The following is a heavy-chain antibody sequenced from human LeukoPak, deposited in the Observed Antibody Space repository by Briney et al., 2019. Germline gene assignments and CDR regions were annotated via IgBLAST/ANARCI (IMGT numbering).Heavy chain of an antibody. J-gene: IGHJ4*02. D-gene: IGHD6-13*01. Sequence: SVNGSCKASGGTFNSYAIIWTRQAPRQVLECMGGIIPIFGTANYAQKFQGRVTITADESTSTAYMELSSLRSEDTAVYYCARGAGTPSQFDYWGQGTLVTVSS. V-gene: IGHV1-69*01. CDR3: ARGAGTPSQFDY. CDR2: IIPIFGTA. CDR1: GGTFNSYA.